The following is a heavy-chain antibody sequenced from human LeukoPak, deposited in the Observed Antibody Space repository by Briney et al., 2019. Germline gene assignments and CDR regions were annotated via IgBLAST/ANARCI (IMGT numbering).Heavy chain of an antibody. CDR3: ARETYYGSDYYFDS. D-gene: IGHD3-10*01. Sequence: GGSLRLSCAASGFTVSSNYMSWVRQAPGKGLEWVSVIYSGGSTYYADSVKGRFTISRDNSKNTLYLQMNSLRAEDTAVYYCARETYYGSDYYFDSWGQGTLVTVSS. V-gene: IGHV3-66*01. CDR1: GFTVSSNY. J-gene: IGHJ4*02. CDR2: IYSGGST.